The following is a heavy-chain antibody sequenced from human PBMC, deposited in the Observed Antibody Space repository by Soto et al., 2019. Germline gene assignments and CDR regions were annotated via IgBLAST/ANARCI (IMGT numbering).Heavy chain of an antibody. Sequence: YSFINYWSRRIIKKNGKGLEWMGIIYPGDSDTRYSPSFQGQVTISADKSISTAYLQWSSLKAPDTAMYYCVLGYRYYYDSSGYPWGQGTLVTVSS. D-gene: IGHD3-22*01. CDR3: VLGYRYYYDSSGYP. CDR1: YSFINYW. V-gene: IGHV5-51*01. J-gene: IGHJ5*02. CDR2: IYPGDSDT.